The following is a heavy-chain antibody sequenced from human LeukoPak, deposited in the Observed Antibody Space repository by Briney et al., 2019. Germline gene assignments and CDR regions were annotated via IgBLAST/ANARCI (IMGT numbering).Heavy chain of an antibody. CDR3: ARALRCTNGVCFGG. J-gene: IGHJ4*02. V-gene: IGHV1-3*04. Sequence: ASVKVSCKASGYTFTDYAMHWVRQAPGERLEWMGWINTGKGNTKYSQKFQGRVTITMDTSASTAYMELSSLRSEDTAVYYCARALRCTNGVCFGGWGQGTLVTVSS. CDR1: GYTFTDYA. CDR2: INTGKGNT. D-gene: IGHD2-8*01.